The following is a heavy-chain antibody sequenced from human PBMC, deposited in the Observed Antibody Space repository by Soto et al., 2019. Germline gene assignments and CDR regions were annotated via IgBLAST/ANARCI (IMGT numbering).Heavy chain of an antibody. D-gene: IGHD2-2*01. Sequence: GASVKVSCKASGYTFTSYGISWVRQAPGQGLEWMGRISAYNGNTNYAQKIQGRVTMTTDTSTSTAFMELRSLRSDDTAVYYCAFSTSKTEYCSSTSCSTSFDYWGQGTLVTVSS. V-gene: IGHV1-18*01. CDR1: GYTFTSYG. CDR3: AFSTSKTEYCSSTSCSTSFDY. CDR2: ISAYNGNT. J-gene: IGHJ4*02.